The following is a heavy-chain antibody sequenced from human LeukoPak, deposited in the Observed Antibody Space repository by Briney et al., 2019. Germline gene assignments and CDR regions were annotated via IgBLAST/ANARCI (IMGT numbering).Heavy chain of an antibody. D-gene: IGHD4-17*01. CDR1: GFPFNTYT. V-gene: IGHV3-30*03. J-gene: IGHJ3*02. Sequence: GGSLRLSCAASGFPFNTYTMNWVCQAPGKGLEWVAVISYDGSNKYYADSVKGRFTISRDNSKNTLYLQMNSLRAEDTAVYYCARSYGDSSDAFDIWGQGTMVTVPS. CDR3: ARSYGDSSDAFDI. CDR2: ISYDGSNK.